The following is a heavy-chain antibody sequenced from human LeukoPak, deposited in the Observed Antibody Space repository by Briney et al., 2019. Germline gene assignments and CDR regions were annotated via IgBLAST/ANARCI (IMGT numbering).Heavy chain of an antibody. Sequence: GGSLRLSCAASGFTFSSYDMHWVRQATGKGLEWVSVIGTAGDTYYPGSVKGRFTISRENAKNSLYLQMNSLRAGDTAVYYCARAMVTSHDAFDIWGQGTMVTVSS. CDR3: ARAMVTSHDAFDI. J-gene: IGHJ3*02. D-gene: IGHD5-18*01. CDR1: GFTFSSYD. V-gene: IGHV3-13*01. CDR2: IGTAGDT.